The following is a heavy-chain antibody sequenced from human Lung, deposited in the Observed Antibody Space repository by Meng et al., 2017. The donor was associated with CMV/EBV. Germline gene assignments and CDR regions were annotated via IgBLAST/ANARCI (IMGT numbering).Heavy chain of an antibody. CDR2: IDHSGST. J-gene: IGHJ6*02. Sequence: PETXSLXCPVYAGSLGDYFWTWIRQPPGKGLEWIGEIDHSGSTKYNPSLKSRATISDDASKNQLSLKLRSLTAADTAVYYCARMIMNNYDYHFPMDVWGQGTSVTVSS. CDR1: AGSLGDYF. V-gene: IGHV4-34*01. CDR3: ARMIMNNYDYHFPMDV. D-gene: IGHD3-16*01.